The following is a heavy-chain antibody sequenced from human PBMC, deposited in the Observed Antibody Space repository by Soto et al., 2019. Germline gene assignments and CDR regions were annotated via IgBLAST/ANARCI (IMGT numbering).Heavy chain of an antibody. J-gene: IGHJ5*02. CDR3: ARVGWNDAFNWFDP. V-gene: IGHV3-7*01. D-gene: IGHD1-1*01. CDR1: GFTFSSYW. CDR2: IKQDGSEK. Sequence: GGSLRLSCAASGFTFSSYWMSWVRQAPGKGLEWVANIKQDGSEKYYVDSVKGRFTISRDNAKNSLYLQMNSLRAEDTAVYYCARVGWNDAFNWFDPWGQGTLVTVSS.